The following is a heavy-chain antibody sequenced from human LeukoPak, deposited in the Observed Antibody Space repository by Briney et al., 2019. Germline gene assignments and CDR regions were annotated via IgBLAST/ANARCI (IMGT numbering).Heavy chain of an antibody. D-gene: IGHD2-15*01. V-gene: IGHV3-30*02. CDR1: EFTFNSYG. J-gene: IGHJ4*02. Sequence: GGSLRLSCTASEFTFNSYGMHWVRQAPGKGLEWVAFIRFDGSDEHYADSVKGRFPISRDNSKNTLYVQMNSLRSEDMAVYYCAKDRRGSCNAGSCYRCDYWDRGALVTVSS. CDR3: AKDRRGSCNAGSCYRCDY. CDR2: IRFDGSDE.